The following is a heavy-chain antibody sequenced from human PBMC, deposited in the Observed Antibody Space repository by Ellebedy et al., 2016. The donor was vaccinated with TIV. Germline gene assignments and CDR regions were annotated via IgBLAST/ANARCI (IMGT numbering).Heavy chain of an antibody. V-gene: IGHV3-23*01. CDR3: AKDLGAFDI. Sequence: GESLKISCAASGFTFSSYAMSWVRQAPGKGLEWVSAISGSGGSTYYADSVKGRFTISRDNSKNTLYLQMNSLKAEDTAVYYCAKDLGAFDIWGKGTMVTVSS. CDR2: ISGSGGST. CDR1: GFTFSSYA. J-gene: IGHJ3*02.